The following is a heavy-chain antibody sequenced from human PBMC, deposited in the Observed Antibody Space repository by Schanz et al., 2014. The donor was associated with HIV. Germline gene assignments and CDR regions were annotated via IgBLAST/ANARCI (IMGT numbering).Heavy chain of an antibody. CDR1: GFTFSSYG. CDR2: IWYDGSDK. V-gene: IGHV3-33*01. CDR3: ARTTIAAPGTEYYYGMDV. Sequence: VQLLESGGGLVQPGGSLRLSCAASGFTFSSYGMHWVRQAPGRGLEWVAVIWYDGSDKYYADSVKGRFTISRDNSKNTLFLQMNSLRAEDTAVYYCARTTIAAPGTEYYYGMDVWGQGTTVTVFS. D-gene: IGHD6-13*01. J-gene: IGHJ6*02.